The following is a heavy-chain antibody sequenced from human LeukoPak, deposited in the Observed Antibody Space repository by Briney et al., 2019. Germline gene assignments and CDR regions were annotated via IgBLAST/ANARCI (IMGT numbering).Heavy chain of an antibody. CDR2: ISGGGGST. CDR3: AKSYYYDSNGYYREYNFDH. Sequence: GGSLRLACAASGFSVSSYGMTWVRQAPGKWLEWVSSISGGGGSTNSADSVKGRFTISRDNSKKTLYLQMNSLRDEDTAVYYCAKSYYYDSNGYYREYNFDHWGQGTMVTVSS. J-gene: IGHJ4*02. V-gene: IGHV3-23*01. D-gene: IGHD3-22*01. CDR1: GFSVSSYG.